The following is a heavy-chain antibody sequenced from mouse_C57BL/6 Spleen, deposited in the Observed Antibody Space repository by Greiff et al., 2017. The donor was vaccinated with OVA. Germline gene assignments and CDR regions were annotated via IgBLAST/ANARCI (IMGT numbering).Heavy chain of an antibody. CDR3: ARSEDYLYFDD. CDR2: IDPADSYT. Sequence: QVQLLQPGAELVMPGASVKLSCTASGFTFTSYWMHWVKQRPGQGLEWIGEIDPADSYTNYAQKFKGKSTLTVDKSSSTAYMQLSSLTSEDSAVDYCARSEDYLYFDDWGTGTTVTVSS. CDR1: GFTFTSYW. J-gene: IGHJ1*03. V-gene: IGHV1-69*01.